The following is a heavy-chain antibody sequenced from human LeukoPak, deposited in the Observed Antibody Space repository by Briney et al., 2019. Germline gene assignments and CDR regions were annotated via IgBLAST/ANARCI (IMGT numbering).Heavy chain of an antibody. CDR2: ISSSSSYI. V-gene: IGHV3-21*01. CDR3: ARGYKYSSSWYWFDP. D-gene: IGHD6-13*01. CDR1: GFTFSSYS. Sequence: GGSLRLSCAASGFTFSSYSMNWVRQAPGKGLEWVSSISSSSSYIYYADSVKGRFTISRDNAKNSLYLQMNSLRAEDTAVYYCARGYKYSSSWYWFDPWGQGTLVTVSS. J-gene: IGHJ5*02.